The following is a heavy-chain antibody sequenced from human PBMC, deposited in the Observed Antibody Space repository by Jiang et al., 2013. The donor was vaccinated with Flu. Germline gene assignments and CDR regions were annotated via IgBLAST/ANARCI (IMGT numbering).Heavy chain of an antibody. Sequence: VQLVESGGGVVQPGESLRLSCSISGFTFTDCGIHWVRQAPGKGLEWVAVLWYDGYTQYYADSVKGRFTISRDNSNNMLFLQMNSLRGEDTAVYYCARDVGDVRSPRNDALNVWGQGTRVTVSS. CDR3: ARDVGDVRSPRNDALNV. D-gene: IGHD3-10*01. J-gene: IGHJ3*01. V-gene: IGHV3-33*08. CDR2: LWYDGYTQ. CDR1: GFTFTDCG.